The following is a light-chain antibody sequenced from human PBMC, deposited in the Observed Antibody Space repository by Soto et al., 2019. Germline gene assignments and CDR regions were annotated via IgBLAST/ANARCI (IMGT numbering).Light chain of an antibody. Sequence: DIVMTQSPDSLPVSLGERATINCKSSQSVLYTSNNKNYLAWYQQKPGQSPQLLIYWASTRESGVPDRFSGSGSGTDFTLTISSLQAEDVAVYYCLQYYGIPRTFGQGTRVEIK. CDR3: LQYYGIPRT. J-gene: IGKJ1*01. V-gene: IGKV4-1*01. CDR1: QSVLYTSNNKNY. CDR2: WAS.